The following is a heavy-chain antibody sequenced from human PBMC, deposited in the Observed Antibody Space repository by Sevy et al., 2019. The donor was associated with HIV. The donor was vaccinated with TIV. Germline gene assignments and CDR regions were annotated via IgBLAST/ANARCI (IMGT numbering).Heavy chain of an antibody. Sequence: GGSLRLSCAASGFTFSSYSMNWVRQAPGKGLEWVSSISSSSSYIYYADSVKGRFTISRDNAKNSLYLQMNSLRAEDTAGYYSLREGEYYGSGTTRYYYYGMDVWGQGTTVTVSS. V-gene: IGHV3-21*01. CDR1: GFTFSSYS. CDR2: ISSSSSYI. D-gene: IGHD3-10*01. J-gene: IGHJ6*02. CDR3: LREGEYYGSGTTRYYYYGMDV.